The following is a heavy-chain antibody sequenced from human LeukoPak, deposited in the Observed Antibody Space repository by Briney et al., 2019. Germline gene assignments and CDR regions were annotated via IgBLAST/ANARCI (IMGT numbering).Heavy chain of an antibody. Sequence: GGSLRLSCAASGFTFSSYEMNWVRQAPGKGLEWVSYISSSGSTIYYAESVKGRFTISRDNAKNSLYLQMNSLRAEDTAVYYCARLERELLGYYYYYMDVWGKGTTVTVTS. CDR2: ISSSGSTI. V-gene: IGHV3-48*03. CDR1: GFTFSSYE. D-gene: IGHD1-1*01. CDR3: ARLERELLGYYYYYMDV. J-gene: IGHJ6*03.